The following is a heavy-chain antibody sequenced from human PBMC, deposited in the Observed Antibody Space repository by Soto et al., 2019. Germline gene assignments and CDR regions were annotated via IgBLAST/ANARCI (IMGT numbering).Heavy chain of an antibody. V-gene: IGHV3-30-3*01. CDR2: ISYDGSNK. D-gene: IGHD3-22*01. Sequence: GGSLRLSCAASGFTFSSYAMHWVRQAPGKGLEWVAVISYDGSNKYYADSVKGRFTISRDNSKNTLYLQMNSLRAEDTAVYYCARDVVVRVYYYYGMDVWGQGTTVTVSS. CDR3: ARDVVVRVYYYYGMDV. CDR1: GFTFSSYA. J-gene: IGHJ6*02.